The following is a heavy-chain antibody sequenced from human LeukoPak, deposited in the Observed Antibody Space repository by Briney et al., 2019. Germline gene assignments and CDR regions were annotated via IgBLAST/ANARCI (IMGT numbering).Heavy chain of an antibody. D-gene: IGHD3-3*01. J-gene: IGHJ4*02. CDR1: GFTFSDYY. CDR2: ISSSSSYT. V-gene: IGHV3-11*06. Sequence: GGSLRLSCATSGFTFSDYYMSWLRQAPGKGLEWVSYISSSSSYTNYADSVKGRFTIPRDNAKNSLYLQMNSLRAEDTAVYYCARYVYGVVTSFDYWGQGTLVTVSS. CDR3: ARYVYGVVTSFDY.